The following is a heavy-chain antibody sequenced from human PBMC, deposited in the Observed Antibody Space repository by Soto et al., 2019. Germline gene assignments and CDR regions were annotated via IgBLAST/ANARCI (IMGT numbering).Heavy chain of an antibody. D-gene: IGHD3-22*01. CDR2: INADNGNT. J-gene: IGHJ4*02. CDR1: GYTFTTYA. Sequence: ASVKVSCKASGYTFTTYAIHWVRQAPGQRPEWMGWINADNGNTRYSQKFQGRVTITRDASASTAYMELSSLRSDDTAVYYCATDPHYYDTTGYCLDNWGQRTLVTVSS. V-gene: IGHV1-3*01. CDR3: ATDPHYYDTTGYCLDN.